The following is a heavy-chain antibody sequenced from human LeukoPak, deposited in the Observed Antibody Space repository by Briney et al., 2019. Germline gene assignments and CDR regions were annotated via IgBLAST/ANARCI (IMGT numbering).Heavy chain of an antibody. CDR2: INHSGST. CDR3: ASSSRGYYDSSGYFDY. V-gene: IGHV4-34*01. D-gene: IGHD3-22*01. CDR1: GGSFSGYY. Sequence: PSETLSLTCAVYGGSFSGYYWSWIRQPPGKGLEWIGEINHSGSTNYNPSLKSRVTISVDTSKNQFSLKLSSVTAADTAVYYCASSSRGYYDSSGYFDYWGQGTLVTVSS. J-gene: IGHJ4*02.